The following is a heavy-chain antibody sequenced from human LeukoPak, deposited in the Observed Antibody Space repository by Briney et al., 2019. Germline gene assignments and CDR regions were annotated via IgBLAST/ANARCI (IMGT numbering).Heavy chain of an antibody. J-gene: IGHJ4*02. CDR1: GYTFTSYG. Sequence: ASVKVSCKASGYTFTSYGISWVRQAPGQGLEWMGWIRAYNGNTNYAQKLQGRVTMTTDTSTSTAYMELRSLRSDDTAVYCCARGPYCSGGSCYADYWGQGTLVTVSS. D-gene: IGHD2-15*01. CDR3: ARGPYCSGGSCYADY. V-gene: IGHV1-18*01. CDR2: IRAYNGNT.